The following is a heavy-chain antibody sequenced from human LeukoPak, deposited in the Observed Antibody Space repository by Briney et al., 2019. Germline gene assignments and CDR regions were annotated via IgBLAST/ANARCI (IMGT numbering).Heavy chain of an antibody. Sequence: GGSLRLSCAAFGFTFSSYAMSWVRQAPGKGLEWVSAISGSGGSTYYADSVKGRFTISRDNSKNTLYLQMNSLRAEDTAVYYCAKDSGYSYGSSFDYWGQGTLVTVSS. CDR1: GFTFSSYA. J-gene: IGHJ4*02. CDR3: AKDSGYSYGSSFDY. CDR2: ISGSGGST. D-gene: IGHD5-18*01. V-gene: IGHV3-23*01.